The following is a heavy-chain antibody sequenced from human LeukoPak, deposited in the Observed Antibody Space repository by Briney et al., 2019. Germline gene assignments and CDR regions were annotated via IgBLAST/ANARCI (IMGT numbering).Heavy chain of an antibody. D-gene: IGHD5-12*01. J-gene: IGHJ4*02. Sequence: AGPTLVNATQTLTLTCTFSGFSLSTSGVGVGWIRQPPGKALEWLALIYWDDDKRYSPSLKSRLTITKATSKNQVVLTMPNMDPVDTATYYCAHSLHSGDDFDYWGQGTLVTVSS. V-gene: IGHV2-5*02. CDR3: AHSLHSGDDFDY. CDR1: GFSLSTSGVG. CDR2: IYWDDDK.